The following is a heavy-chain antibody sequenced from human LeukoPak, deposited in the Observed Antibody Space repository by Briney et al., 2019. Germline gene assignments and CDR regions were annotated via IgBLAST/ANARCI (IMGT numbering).Heavy chain of an antibody. J-gene: IGHJ4*02. D-gene: IGHD6-19*01. V-gene: IGHV1-8*01. CDR1: GYTFTSCD. CDR2: MNPNSGNT. CDR3: TRGSSGRRDS. Sequence: ASVKVSCKASGYTFTSCDINWVRQATGQGLEWLGWMNPNSGNTGYGQNSQDRITMTRDISIGTAYMELTNLTSEDTAIYYCTRGSSGRRDSWGQGTLVTVST.